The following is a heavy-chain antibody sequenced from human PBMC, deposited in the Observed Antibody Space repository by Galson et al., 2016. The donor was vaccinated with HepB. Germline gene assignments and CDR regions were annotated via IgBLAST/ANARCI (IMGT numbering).Heavy chain of an antibody. CDR2: ISAYNGNT. Sequence: SVKVSCKASGYTFTSHGINWVRQAPGQGLEWMGWISAYNGNTNYEQKLHDRVTMTTDTSTTTAYMELRSLRSDDTAVYFCAGDRWFGDYGMYVWGQGTTVTVSS. CDR3: AGDRWFGDYGMYV. CDR1: GYTFTSHG. D-gene: IGHD3-10*01. V-gene: IGHV1-18*01. J-gene: IGHJ6*02.